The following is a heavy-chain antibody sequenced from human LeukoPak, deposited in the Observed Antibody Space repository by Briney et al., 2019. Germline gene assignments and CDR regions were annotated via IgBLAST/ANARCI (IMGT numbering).Heavy chain of an antibody. D-gene: IGHD1-26*01. CDR1: GGSISSSNW. CDR2: IYHSGST. J-gene: IGHJ4*02. CDR3: ARAPGEGGYYFDY. V-gene: IGHV4-4*02. Sequence: SETLSLTCAVSGGSISSSNWWSWVRPPPGKGLERIGEIYHSGSTNYNPSLKSRVTISVDKSKNQFSLKLSSVTAADTAVYYCARAPGEGGYYFDYWGQGTLVTVSS.